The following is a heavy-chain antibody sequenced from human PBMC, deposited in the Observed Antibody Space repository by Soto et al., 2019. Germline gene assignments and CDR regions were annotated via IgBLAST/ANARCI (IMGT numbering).Heavy chain of an antibody. D-gene: IGHD2-8*01. V-gene: IGHV3-11*06. CDR1: DFSLSGFY. Sequence: GGSLRLSCVGSDFSLSGFYMSWVRQAPGMGLEWLSFISMSGSYKTYAASVEGRFTISRDNVKNILYLQMDSLRVEDTAVYYCASRGHCSNGQCHPFDYWGQGTQVTVSS. CDR2: ISMSGSYK. J-gene: IGHJ4*02. CDR3: ASRGHCSNGQCHPFDY.